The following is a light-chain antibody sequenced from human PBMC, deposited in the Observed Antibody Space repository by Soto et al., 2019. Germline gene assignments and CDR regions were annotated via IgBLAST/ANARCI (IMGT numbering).Light chain of an antibody. CDR3: QQHKDWPLT. V-gene: IGKV3-15*01. Sequence: EIVMTQSPATLSVSPGETVTLSCRASQSVSTSVAWYQQKPGQAPRLLIYAAFTRATAVPARFSGSGSGKECALTISGLQSEDFAVYHCQQHKDWPLTFGGGTKVEMK. J-gene: IGKJ4*01. CDR2: AAF. CDR1: QSVSTS.